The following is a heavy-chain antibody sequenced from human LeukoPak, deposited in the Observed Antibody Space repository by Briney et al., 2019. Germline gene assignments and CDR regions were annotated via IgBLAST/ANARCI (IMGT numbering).Heavy chain of an antibody. V-gene: IGHV6-1*01. Sequence: PSQTLSLTCAISGDSVSTNSLAWNWIRQSPSRGLEWLGRTSYRSKWYNDYAVSVKSRITITPDTSKNQFSLQLNSVTPEDTAVYYCAREAEITRFDYWGQGTLVTVSS. CDR2: TSYRSKWYN. CDR3: AREAEITRFDY. D-gene: IGHD5-24*01. J-gene: IGHJ4*02. CDR1: GDSVSTNSLA.